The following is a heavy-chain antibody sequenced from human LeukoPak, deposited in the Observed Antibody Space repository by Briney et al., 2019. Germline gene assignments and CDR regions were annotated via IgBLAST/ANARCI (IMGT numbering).Heavy chain of an antibody. Sequence: GGSLRLSCAASGFTFDDYTMHWVRQAPGKGLEWVSLISWDGGSAYYADSVKGRFTISRDNSKNTLYLQMNSLRAEDTAVYYCARVSGSYYDLYFDYWGQGTLVTVSS. CDR2: ISWDGGSA. J-gene: IGHJ4*02. D-gene: IGHD1-26*01. CDR3: ARVSGSYYDLYFDY. CDR1: GFTFDDYT. V-gene: IGHV3-43*01.